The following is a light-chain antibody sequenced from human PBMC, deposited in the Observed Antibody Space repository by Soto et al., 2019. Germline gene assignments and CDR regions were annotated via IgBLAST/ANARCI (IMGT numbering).Light chain of an antibody. J-gene: IGKJ5*01. Sequence: IVMTQSPATLSVSPGDRATLSCRASQSVSSNLAWYQQKPGQAPRLLIYGASNRATGIPDRFSGSGSGTDFTLTISRLEPEDFAVYYCQQRSNWPSTFGQGTRLEIK. CDR2: GAS. V-gene: IGKV3-11*01. CDR3: QQRSNWPST. CDR1: QSVSSN.